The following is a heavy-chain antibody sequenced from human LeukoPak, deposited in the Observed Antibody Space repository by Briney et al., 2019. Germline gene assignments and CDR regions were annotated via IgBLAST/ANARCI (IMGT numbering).Heavy chain of an antibody. D-gene: IGHD6-19*01. CDR3: ARSGSSGSLDY. CDR2: IYSGCST. V-gene: IGHV3-53*01. J-gene: IGHJ4*02. CDR1: GFTVSSNY. Sequence: HSGGSLRLSCAASGFTVSSNYMSWVRQAQGKGLEWVSVIYSGCSTYYADSVKGRFTISRDNSKNTLYLQMNSLRAADTAVYYCARSGSSGSLDYWGQGTLVTVSS.